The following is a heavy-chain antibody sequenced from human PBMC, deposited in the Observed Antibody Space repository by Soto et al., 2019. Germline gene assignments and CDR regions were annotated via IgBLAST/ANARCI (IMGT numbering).Heavy chain of an antibody. Sequence: SLRLSCAASGFTFSSYWMHWVRQAPGTGLVWVSRINSDGSSTSYADSVKGRFTISRDNAKNTLYLQMNSLRAEDTAVYYCAREPAARHWFDPCGQGTLVTVSS. CDR2: INSDGSST. V-gene: IGHV3-74*01. CDR1: GFTFSSYW. CDR3: AREPAARHWFDP. D-gene: IGHD6-6*01. J-gene: IGHJ5*02.